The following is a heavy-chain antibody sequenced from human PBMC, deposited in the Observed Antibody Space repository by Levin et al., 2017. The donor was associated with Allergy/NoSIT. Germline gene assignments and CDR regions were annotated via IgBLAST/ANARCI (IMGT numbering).Heavy chain of an antibody. Sequence: SSETLSLTCTVSGGSISSGSYYWNWVRQPAGKGLEWIGRIYASGTTSRNPSLESRVSISIDTSGNQFSLTLTSVTAADTAVYYCEKAQRTESRYCDGSGCDRSSISYHYYYIDVWGKGTTVTVSS. CDR2: IYASGTT. D-gene: IGHD2-21*01. CDR3: EKAQRTESRYCDGSGCDRSSISYHYYYIDV. V-gene: IGHV4-61*02. CDR1: GGSISSGSYY. J-gene: IGHJ6*03.